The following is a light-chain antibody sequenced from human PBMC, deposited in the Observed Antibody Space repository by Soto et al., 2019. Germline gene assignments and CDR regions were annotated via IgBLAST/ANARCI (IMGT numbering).Light chain of an antibody. CDR1: SSNIGSNT. Sequence: QSVLTQPPSASGTPGQRVTISCSGSSSNIGSNTVNWYQHLPGTAPKLLIDSDNQRPSGVPDRFSGSKSGTSASLAISGLQSEDEADYYCAAWDDSLNGPVFGGGTKLTVL. CDR3: AAWDDSLNGPV. V-gene: IGLV1-44*01. J-gene: IGLJ2*01. CDR2: SDN.